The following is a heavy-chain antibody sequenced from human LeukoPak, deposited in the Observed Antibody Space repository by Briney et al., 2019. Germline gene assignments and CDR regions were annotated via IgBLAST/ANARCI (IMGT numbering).Heavy chain of an antibody. D-gene: IGHD3-10*01. V-gene: IGHV3-11*05. CDR1: GFTFSSYG. CDR2: ISSSSSYT. Sequence: GGSLRLSCAASGFTFSSYGMSWIRQAPGKGLEWVSYISSSSSYTNYADSVKGRFTISRDNAKNSLYLQMNSLRAEDTAVYYCARDSGSTMVRGVTDGMDVWGQGTTVTVSS. J-gene: IGHJ6*02. CDR3: ARDSGSTMVRGVTDGMDV.